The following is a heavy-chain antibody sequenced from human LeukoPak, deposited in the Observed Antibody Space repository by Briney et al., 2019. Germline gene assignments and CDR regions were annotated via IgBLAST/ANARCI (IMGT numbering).Heavy chain of an antibody. J-gene: IGHJ4*02. D-gene: IGHD3-22*01. Sequence: PGGSLRLSCAASGFTFSSYAMHWVRQAPGKGLEWVAVTSYDGSNKYYADSVKGRFTISRDNSKNTLYLQMNSLRAEDTAVYYCARPPVSRDSSGYWYGIDYWGQGTLVTVSS. CDR3: ARPPVSRDSSGYWYGIDY. CDR1: GFTFSSYA. V-gene: IGHV3-30-3*01. CDR2: TSYDGSNK.